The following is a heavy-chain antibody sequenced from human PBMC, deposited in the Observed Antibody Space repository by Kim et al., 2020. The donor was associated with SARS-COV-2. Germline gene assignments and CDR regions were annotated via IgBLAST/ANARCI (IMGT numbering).Heavy chain of an antibody. Sequence: GGSLRLSCAASGFTFSSYGMHWVRQAPGKGLEWVAVISYDGSNKYYADSVKGRFTISRDNSKNTLYLQMNSLRAEDTAVYYCAKGGPSVATNSKDYYFDYWGQGTLVTVSS. D-gene: IGHD5-12*01. V-gene: IGHV3-30*18. CDR2: ISYDGSNK. CDR3: AKGGPSVATNSKDYYFDY. J-gene: IGHJ4*02. CDR1: GFTFSSYG.